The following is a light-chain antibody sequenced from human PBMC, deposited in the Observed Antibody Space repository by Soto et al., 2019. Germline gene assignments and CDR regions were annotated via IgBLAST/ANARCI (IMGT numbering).Light chain of an antibody. CDR2: DVS. V-gene: IGLV2-14*03. J-gene: IGLJ1*01. CDR3: SSYTSSSTLGGV. CDR1: SSDVGGYNY. Sequence: QSVLTQPASVSGSTGQSITISCPGTSSDVGGYNYVSWYQHHPGKAPKLMIYDVSNRPSGVSNRFSGSKSGNTASLTISGLQAEDEADYYCSSYTSSSTLGGVFGTGTKVTVL.